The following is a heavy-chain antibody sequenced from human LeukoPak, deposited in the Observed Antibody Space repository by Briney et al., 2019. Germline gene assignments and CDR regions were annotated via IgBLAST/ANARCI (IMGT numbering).Heavy chain of an antibody. D-gene: IGHD3-22*01. J-gene: IGHJ4*02. CDR3: ARDSRPLYYYDSSGYFDY. Sequence: GGSLRLSCAASGFTFSSYGMHWVRQAPGKGLEWVAVIWYDGSNKYYADSVKGRFTISRDNSKNTLYLQMNSLRAEDTAVYYCARDSRPLYYYDSSGYFDYWGQGTLVTVSS. CDR2: IWYDGSNK. CDR1: GFTFSSYG. V-gene: IGHV3-33*01.